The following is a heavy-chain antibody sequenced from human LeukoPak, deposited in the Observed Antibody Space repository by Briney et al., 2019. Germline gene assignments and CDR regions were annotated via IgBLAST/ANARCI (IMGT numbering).Heavy chain of an antibody. D-gene: IGHD5-12*01. CDR2: IYTSGST. CDR3: ASARRYSGYDSWEFYYYGMDV. V-gene: IGHV4-61*02. CDR1: GDSIRSDFYY. J-gene: IGHJ6*02. Sequence: SETLSLTCTVSGDSIRSDFYYWSWIRQPAGKELEWIGRIYTSGSTTYNPSLKSRVTISIDMSKNQFSLHLSSVTAADTAVYCCASARRYSGYDSWEFYYYGMDVWGRGTTVTVSS.